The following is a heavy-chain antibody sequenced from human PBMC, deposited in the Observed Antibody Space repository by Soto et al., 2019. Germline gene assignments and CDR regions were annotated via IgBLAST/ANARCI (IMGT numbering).Heavy chain of an antibody. J-gene: IGHJ5*02. D-gene: IGHD6-13*01. V-gene: IGHV4-39*01. CDR2: IFYAGNT. CDR3: ARQAAAPGIDLWFDP. Sequence: PSETLSLTCNVSGGSISSSRSYWAWFRQPPGKELEWIANIFYAGNTYYNPSLKSRVTVSVDTSKNQFSMKLDSMTAADTAVYYCARQAAAPGIDLWFDPWGQGTLVTVSS. CDR1: GGSISSSRSY.